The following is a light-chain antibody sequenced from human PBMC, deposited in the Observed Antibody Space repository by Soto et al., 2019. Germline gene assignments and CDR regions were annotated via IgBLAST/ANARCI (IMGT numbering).Light chain of an antibody. V-gene: IGKV1-5*03. CDR2: KAS. Sequence: DIQMTQSPSTLSGSVGDRVTITCRASQTISSWLAWYQQKPGKAPKLLIYKASTLKSGVPSRFSGSGSGTEFTLTISSLQPSDFATYYCQQYNTYPLTCGGGTKGDIK. J-gene: IGKJ4*01. CDR3: QQYNTYPLT. CDR1: QTISSW.